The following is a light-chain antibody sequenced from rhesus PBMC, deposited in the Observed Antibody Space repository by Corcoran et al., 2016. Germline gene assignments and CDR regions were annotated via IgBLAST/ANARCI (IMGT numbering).Light chain of an antibody. V-gene: IGKV1-22*01. CDR2: KAS. CDR3: QQYSSSPWT. J-gene: IGKJ1*01. Sequence: DIQMTQSPSSLSASVGDTVTITCRASQSISSWLAWYQQKPGKAPKLLIYKASSLHSGVPSRFIGNGSGTDFTLTISSLQSEDFATYYCQQYSSSPWTFGQGTKVEIK. CDR1: QSISSW.